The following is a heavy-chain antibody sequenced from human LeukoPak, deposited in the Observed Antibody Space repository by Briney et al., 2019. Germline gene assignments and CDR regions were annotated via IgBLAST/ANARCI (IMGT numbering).Heavy chain of an antibody. D-gene: IGHD1-26*01. Sequence: SETLSLTCTVSGGSVNSGSYYWNWIRQPPGKGLEWIGYIYYSGSTNYNPSLKSRVTISVDTSKNQFSLKLSSVTAAATAVYYCARAAYSGSYHSDYWGQGTLVTVSS. CDR3: ARAAYSGSYHSDY. J-gene: IGHJ4*02. V-gene: IGHV4-61*01. CDR2: IYYSGST. CDR1: GGSVNSGSYY.